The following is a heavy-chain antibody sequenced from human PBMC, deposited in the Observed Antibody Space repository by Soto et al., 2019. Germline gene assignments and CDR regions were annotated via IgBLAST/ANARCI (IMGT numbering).Heavy chain of an antibody. Sequence: QVQLVQSGAEVKKPGSSVNVSCNASGGSFSSYAISCVRQAPVQGLDLMGGIIPIFGAPTYAQKFQGRVTIIAYKSTSTAYMELSSLRSEDTALYYCARAGPVSGNHAFDIWGQGTLVTVSS. D-gene: IGHD6-19*01. V-gene: IGHV1-69*06. CDR3: ARAGPVSGNHAFDI. CDR2: IIPIFGAP. J-gene: IGHJ3*02. CDR1: GGSFSSYA.